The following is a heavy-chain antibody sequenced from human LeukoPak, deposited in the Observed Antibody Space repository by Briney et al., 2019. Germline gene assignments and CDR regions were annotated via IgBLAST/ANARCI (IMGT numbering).Heavy chain of an antibody. Sequence: PSETLSLTCAVYGGSFSGYYWSWIRQPPGKGLEWIGEINHSGSTNYNPSLKSRVTISVDTSKNQFSLKLSSVTAADTAVYYCARLGRYCSGGSCYSFGWFDPWGQGTLVTVSS. CDR1: GGSFSGYY. V-gene: IGHV4-34*01. J-gene: IGHJ5*02. CDR3: ARLGRYCSGGSCYSFGWFDP. D-gene: IGHD2-15*01. CDR2: INHSGST.